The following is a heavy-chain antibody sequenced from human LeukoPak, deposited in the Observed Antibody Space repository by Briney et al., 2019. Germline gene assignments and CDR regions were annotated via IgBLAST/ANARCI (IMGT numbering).Heavy chain of an antibody. V-gene: IGHV1-69*13. CDR2: IIPIFGTA. CDR1: GGTFSSYA. CDR3: ARAIAAADPRHFDY. D-gene: IGHD6-13*01. J-gene: IGHJ4*02. Sequence: GASVKVSCKASGGTFSSYAISWVRQAPGQGLEWMGGIIPIFGTANYAQKFQGRVTITADESTSTAYMELSSLRSEDTAVYYCARAIAAADPRHFDYWGQGTLVTVSS.